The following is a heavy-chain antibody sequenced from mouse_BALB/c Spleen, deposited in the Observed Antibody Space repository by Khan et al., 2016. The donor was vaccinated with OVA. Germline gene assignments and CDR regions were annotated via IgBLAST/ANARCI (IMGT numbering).Heavy chain of an antibody. V-gene: IGHV3-1*02. CDR1: GYSFTSGYS. CDR3: ARDYYGNWHFDV. Sequence: EVQLQESGPDLVKPSQSLSLTCTVTGYSFTSGYSWHWIRQFPGNKLQWMGYIHYSGSTNFTPSLKSRLSINRDTSKNQFFLQLNSVTTEDTATYYCARDYYGNWHFDVWGAGTTVTVSS. J-gene: IGHJ1*01. D-gene: IGHD1-2*01. CDR2: IHYSGST.